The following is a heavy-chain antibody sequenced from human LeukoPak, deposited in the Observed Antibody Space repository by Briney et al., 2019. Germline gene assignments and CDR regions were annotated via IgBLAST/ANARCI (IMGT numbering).Heavy chain of an antibody. D-gene: IGHD3-16*01. CDR2: FDIEDEKR. CDR1: GHTLTELS. J-gene: IGHJ4*02. CDR3: TTECMTSAWRWGY. V-gene: IGHV1-24*01. Sequence: SVKVSCKVSGHTLTELSVHWVRQAPGKGLEWLGGFDIEDEKRWYERKFRGRVTVTEDTSIDTAYMELSGLTSDDTAVYFCTTECMTSAWRWGYWGQGTLVVVSS.